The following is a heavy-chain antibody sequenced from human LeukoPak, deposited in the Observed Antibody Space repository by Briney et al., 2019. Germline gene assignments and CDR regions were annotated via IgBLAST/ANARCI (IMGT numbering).Heavy chain of an antibody. D-gene: IGHD3-22*01. V-gene: IGHV4-39*01. CDR3: ARPHSVHSNDSSGYYSWFDP. CDR1: GGSISSSSYY. CDR2: IYYSGST. Sequence: SETLSLTCTVSGGSISSSSYYWGWIRQPPGKGLEWIGSIYYSGSTYYNPSLKSRVTISVDTSKNQFSLKLSSVTAADTAVYYCARPHSVHSNDSSGYYSWFDPWGQGTLVTVSS. J-gene: IGHJ5*02.